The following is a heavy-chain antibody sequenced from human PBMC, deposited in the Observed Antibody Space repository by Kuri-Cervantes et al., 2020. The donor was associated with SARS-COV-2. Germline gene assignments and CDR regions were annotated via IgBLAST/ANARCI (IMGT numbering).Heavy chain of an antibody. CDR2: IRGSGGST. J-gene: IGHJ4*02. CDR3: AKTVRPYYDYVWGSYRQGEDDYFDY. D-gene: IGHD3-16*02. CDR1: GFTFSSYA. V-gene: IGHV3-23*01. Sequence: GESLKISCAASGFTFSSYALSWVRQAPGKGMEWVSAIRGSGGSTYYADSVKGRFNISRDNSKTTLALQMNSLRAEDTAVYYCAKTVRPYYDYVWGSYRQGEDDYFDYWGQGTLVTVSS.